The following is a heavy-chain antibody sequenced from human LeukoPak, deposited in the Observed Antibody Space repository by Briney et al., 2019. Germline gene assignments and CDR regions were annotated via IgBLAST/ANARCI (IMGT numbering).Heavy chain of an antibody. D-gene: IGHD5-24*01. J-gene: IGHJ4*02. V-gene: IGHV1-18*01. CDR1: GGTFSSYA. Sequence: GSSVKVSCRASGGTFSSYAISWVRQAPGQGLEWMGWISAYNGNTNYAQKLQGRVTMTTDTSTSTAYMELRSLRSDDTAVYYCARDKGDGYPTAGYWGQGTLVTVSS. CDR3: ARDKGDGYPTAGY. CDR2: ISAYNGNT.